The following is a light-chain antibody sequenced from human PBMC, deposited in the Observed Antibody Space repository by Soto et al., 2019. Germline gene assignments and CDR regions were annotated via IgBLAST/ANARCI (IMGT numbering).Light chain of an antibody. V-gene: IGKV1-39*01. J-gene: IGKJ5*01. CDR2: AAS. Sequence: DIQMTQSPSSLSASAGDRVTITCRASESISRHLNWYQQKPGKAPKILIYAASSLQNGVPSRFRGSGSGTDFTLTITNLQPEDFATYYCQQTYSTLSITFGQGTRLDIK. CDR1: ESISRH. CDR3: QQTYSTLSIT.